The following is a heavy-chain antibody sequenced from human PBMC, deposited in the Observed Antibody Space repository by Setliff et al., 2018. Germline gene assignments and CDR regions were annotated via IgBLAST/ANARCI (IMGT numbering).Heavy chain of an antibody. CDR1: GYTFTRYY. CDR3: ARAGSAAAGRKGVFEY. D-gene: IGHD6-13*01. V-gene: IGHV1-46*01. J-gene: IGHJ4*02. CDR2: FDPEDGET. Sequence: VASVKVSCKASGYTFTRYYMYWVRQAPGQGLEWMGGFDPEDGETIYAQKFQGRVTFTRDTSTSTLYMELSSLISEDTAVYYCARAGSAAAGRKGVFEYWGQGSLVTVSS.